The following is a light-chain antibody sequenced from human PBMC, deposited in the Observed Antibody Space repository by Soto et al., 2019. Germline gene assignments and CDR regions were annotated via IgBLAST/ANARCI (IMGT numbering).Light chain of an antibody. CDR3: QQYGSSPST. Sequence: EIVLTQSPGTLSLSPGETATLSCRASQSVSSSHLAWYQQKPGQAPRLLVHGASSRATGIPDRFSGSGSGTDFTLSISRLETEDFAVYYCQQYGSSPSTFGQGTKLEIK. V-gene: IGKV3-20*01. J-gene: IGKJ2*01. CDR2: GAS. CDR1: QSVSSSH.